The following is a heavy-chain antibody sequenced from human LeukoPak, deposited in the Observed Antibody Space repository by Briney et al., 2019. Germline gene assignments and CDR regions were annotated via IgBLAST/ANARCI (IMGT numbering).Heavy chain of an antibody. CDR2: IYYSGST. Sequence: SDTLSLTCTVSGGSISSYYWSWIRQPPGKGLEWLGYIYYSGSTNYNPSLKSRVTISVDTSKNQFSLKLSSVTAADTAVYYRARGGRYYYGSGSYGNWFDPWGQGALVTVSS. CDR1: GGSISSYY. V-gene: IGHV4-59*07. CDR3: ARGGRYYYGSGSYGNWFDP. J-gene: IGHJ5*02. D-gene: IGHD3-10*01.